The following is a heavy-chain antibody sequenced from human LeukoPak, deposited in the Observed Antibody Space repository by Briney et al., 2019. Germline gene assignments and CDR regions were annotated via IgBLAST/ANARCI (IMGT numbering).Heavy chain of an antibody. CDR3: SKDIGQYYYDSSGYPASFDY. J-gene: IGHJ4*02. Sequence: GGSLRLSCAASGFTFDDYAMHWVRQAPGKGLEWVSGISWNSGSIGYADSVKGRFTISRDNAKNSLYLQMNSLRAEDTALYELSKDIGQYYYDSSGYPASFDYWGQETLVTVPS. V-gene: IGHV3-9*01. D-gene: IGHD3-22*01. CDR2: ISWNSGSI. CDR1: GFTFDDYA.